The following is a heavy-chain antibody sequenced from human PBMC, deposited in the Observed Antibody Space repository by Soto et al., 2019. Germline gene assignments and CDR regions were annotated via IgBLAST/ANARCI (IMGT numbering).Heavy chain of an antibody. CDR3: ARDCEDSTAYNNYYYFGMDV. V-gene: IGHV3-30-3*01. CDR1: GFTFSRYA. Sequence: PGGSLRLSCAASGFTFSRYAMYWVRQAPAKGLEWVAVISYDGSNKYYADSVKGRVTISRDNSKNTVYLQMNSPGAEDTALYYCARDCEDSTAYNNYYYFGMDVWGQGTTVTVSS. D-gene: IGHD3-22*01. CDR2: ISYDGSNK. J-gene: IGHJ6*02.